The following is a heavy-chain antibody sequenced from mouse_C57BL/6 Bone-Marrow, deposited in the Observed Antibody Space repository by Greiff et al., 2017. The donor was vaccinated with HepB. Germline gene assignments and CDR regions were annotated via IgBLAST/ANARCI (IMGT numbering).Heavy chain of an antibody. CDR1: GYTFTSYW. Sequence: VQLQQPGAELVMPGASVKLSCKASGYTFTSYWMHWVKQRPGQGLEWIGEIDPSDSYTTYNQKFKGKSTLTVDKSSSTAYMQLSSLTSEDSAVYYCARVWYDERAFDYWGQGTTLTVAS. CDR3: ARVWYDERAFDY. J-gene: IGHJ2*01. V-gene: IGHV1-69*01. D-gene: IGHD2-14*01. CDR2: IDPSDSYT.